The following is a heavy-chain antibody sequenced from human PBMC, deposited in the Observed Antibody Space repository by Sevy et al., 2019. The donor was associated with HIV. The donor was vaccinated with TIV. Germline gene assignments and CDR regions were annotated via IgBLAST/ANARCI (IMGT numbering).Heavy chain of an antibody. V-gene: IGHV1-24*01. CDR3: ATTKDYYDNSGDPFDY. D-gene: IGHD3-22*01. CDR1: GYTLTKLS. CDR2: FDTEDGET. J-gene: IGHJ4*02. Sequence: ASVKVSCKVSGYTLTKLSMHWVRQAPGKGLEWMGSFDTEDGETIHAQRFQGRLSMTEYTSTETAYMEMCSLSSEDTAVYYCATTKDYYDNSGDPFDYWGQGSLVTVSP.